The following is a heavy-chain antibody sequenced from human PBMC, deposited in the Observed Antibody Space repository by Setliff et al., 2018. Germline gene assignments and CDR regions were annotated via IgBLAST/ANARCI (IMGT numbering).Heavy chain of an antibody. CDR3: ARNPASLQYSFDH. CDR1: GGSINNGDNGDLY. CDR2: IFYDGTT. D-gene: IGHD1-1*01. J-gene: IGHJ2*01. V-gene: IGHV4-39*07. Sequence: SETLSLTCTVSGGSINNGDNGDLYWGWIRQPPGKGPEWLGTIFYDGTTHYNPSLKSRVTISVDTTKNQFSLKLTPVTAADTAVYYCARNPASLQYSFDHWGRGTLVTVSS.